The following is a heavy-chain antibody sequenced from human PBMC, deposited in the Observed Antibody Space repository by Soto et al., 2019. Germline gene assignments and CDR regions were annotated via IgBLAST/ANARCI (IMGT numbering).Heavy chain of an antibody. Sequence: QVQLLQSRPEVRQPGSSVRVSCKSSGGTFSSSAISWVRQAPGQVLEWMGEIIPIFGTADNAQKFQCSVTITADESTTTAYMKLSSLTYEDTAVYFCASDKDRVQVGGNDYYVMDVWGQGTTVTVSS. CDR3: ASDKDRVQVGGNDYYVMDV. D-gene: IGHD1-1*01. V-gene: IGHV1-69*12. J-gene: IGHJ6*02. CDR1: GGTFSSSA. CDR2: IIPIFGTA.